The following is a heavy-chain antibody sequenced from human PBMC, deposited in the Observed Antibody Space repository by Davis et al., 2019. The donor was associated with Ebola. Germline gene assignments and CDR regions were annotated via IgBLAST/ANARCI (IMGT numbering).Heavy chain of an antibody. CDR1: GGSFSGHY. V-gene: IGHV4-59*11. D-gene: IGHD2-15*01. J-gene: IGHJ4*02. CDR2: IYYSGST. Sequence: SETLSLTCAVFGGSFSGHYCSWIRQPPGKGLEWIGYIYYSGSTNYNPSLKSRVTISVDTSKNQFSLKLSSVTAADTAVYYCARYCSGGSCYYEGLDYWGQGTLVTVSS. CDR3: ARYCSGGSCYYEGLDY.